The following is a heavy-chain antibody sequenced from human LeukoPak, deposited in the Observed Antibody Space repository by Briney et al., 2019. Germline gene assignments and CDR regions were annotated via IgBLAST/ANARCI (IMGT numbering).Heavy chain of an antibody. CDR1: GFTFSSYA. CDR3: IRTGYYYYYYMDV. CDR2: ISYDGSNK. Sequence: GGSLRLSCAASGFTFSSYAMHWVRQAPGKGLEWVAVISYDGSNKYYADSVKGRFTISRDNSKSTLYLQMNSLRAEDTAVYYCIRTGYYYYYYMDVWGKGTTVTISS. D-gene: IGHD1-14*01. V-gene: IGHV3-30*04. J-gene: IGHJ6*03.